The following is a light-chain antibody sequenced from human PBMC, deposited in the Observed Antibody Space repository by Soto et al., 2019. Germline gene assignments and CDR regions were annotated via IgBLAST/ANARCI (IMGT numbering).Light chain of an antibody. CDR2: AAS. CDR1: QDIRSY. J-gene: IGKJ5*01. CDR3: QQLNSFPIT. V-gene: IGKV1-9*01. Sequence: DIPLTQAPSFLSASAGYTFTITCRASQDIRSYLAWYQQKAGRAPKLLIYAASTLQSEVPSRFSGSGSGTEFTLTISSLQPEDFATYYCQQLNSFPITFGQGTRLEIK.